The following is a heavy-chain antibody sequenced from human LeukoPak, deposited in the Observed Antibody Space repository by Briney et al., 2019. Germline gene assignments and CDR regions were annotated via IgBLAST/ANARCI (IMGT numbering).Heavy chain of an antibody. CDR1: GFTFSADA. D-gene: IGHD6-19*01. J-gene: IGHJ4*02. CDR2: ISGSGGST. V-gene: IGHV3-23*01. CDR3: AKSAGDSSGWFDY. Sequence: GGSLRLSCAASGFTFSADAMSWVRQAPGKGLECVSAISGSGGSTYYADSVEGRFTISRDNSKNTVYLHMNSLRAEDTAVYYCAKSAGDSSGWFDYWGQGTLVTVSS.